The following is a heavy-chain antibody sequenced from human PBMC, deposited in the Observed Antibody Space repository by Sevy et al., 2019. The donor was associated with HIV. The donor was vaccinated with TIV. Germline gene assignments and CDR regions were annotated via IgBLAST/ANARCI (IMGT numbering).Heavy chain of an antibody. Sequence: GGSLRLSCAASGFIFNMYWMTWVRQAPGKGLEWVANIKEDGSERNYLDSVKGRFTISRDNAKESLYLQINSLRAEDTAVYYCARHCSGGSCYSLLPHYYYGMDVWGQGTTVTVSS. D-gene: IGHD2-15*01. CDR3: ARHCSGGSCYSLLPHYYYGMDV. CDR2: IKEDGSER. CDR1: GFIFNMYW. V-gene: IGHV3-7*01. J-gene: IGHJ6*02.